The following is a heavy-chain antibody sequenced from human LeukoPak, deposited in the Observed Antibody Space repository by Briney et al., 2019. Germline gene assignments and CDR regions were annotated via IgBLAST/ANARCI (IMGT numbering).Heavy chain of an antibody. J-gene: IGHJ4*02. D-gene: IGHD6-19*01. Sequence: ASVKVSCKASGYTFTSYGISWVRQAPGQGLEWMGWISAYNGNTNYAQKLQGRVTMTTDTSTSTAYKELRSLRSEDMAVYYCAREGYSSGWYLNYWGQGTLVTVSS. CDR3: AREGYSSGWYLNY. V-gene: IGHV1-18*03. CDR1: GYTFTSYG. CDR2: ISAYNGNT.